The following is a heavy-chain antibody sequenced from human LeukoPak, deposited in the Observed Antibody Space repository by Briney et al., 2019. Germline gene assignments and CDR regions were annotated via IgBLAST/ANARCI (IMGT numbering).Heavy chain of an antibody. V-gene: IGHV4-39*01. J-gene: IGHJ4*02. CDR2: IYYSGST. Sequence: PSETLSLTCTVSGGSISSSSYYWGWIRQPPGKGLEWIGSIYYSGSTYYNPSLKSRVTISVDTSKNQFSLKLSSVTAADTAVYYCVRPAYYDILTGLRFDYWGRGTLVTVSS. CDR3: VRPAYYDILTGLRFDY. D-gene: IGHD3-9*01. CDR1: GGSISSSSYY.